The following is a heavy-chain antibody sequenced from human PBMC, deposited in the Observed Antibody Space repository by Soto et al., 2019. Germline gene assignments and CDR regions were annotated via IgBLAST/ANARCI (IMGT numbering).Heavy chain of an antibody. CDR2: ISAYNGNT. D-gene: IGHD6-19*01. V-gene: IGHV1-18*01. CDR3: AIADLAEAGTPYYYGMDV. Sequence: ASVKGSCKASGYTFTSYCISWVRQAPGQGLEWMGWISAYNGNTNYAQKLQGRVTMTTDTSTSTAYMELRSLRSDDTAVYYCAIADLAEAGTPYYYGMDVWGQGTTVSVSS. CDR1: GYTFTSYC. J-gene: IGHJ6*02.